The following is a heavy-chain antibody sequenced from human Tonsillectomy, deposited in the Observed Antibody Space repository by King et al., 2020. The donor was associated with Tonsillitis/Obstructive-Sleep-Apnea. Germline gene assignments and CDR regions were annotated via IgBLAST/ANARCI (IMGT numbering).Heavy chain of an antibody. CDR3: AREGFPIGSVQGVFFDY. CDR2: MSGSVGYT. J-gene: IGHJ4*02. V-gene: IGHV3-11*05. CDR1: GFTFSDYF. Sequence: QLVESGGGLVKPGGSLRLSCAASGFTFSDYFMTWIRQAPGKGLEWVAYMSGSVGYTNYADSVKGRFTISRDNAKNSLYLQMNSLRAEDTDLYYCAREGFPIGSVQGVFFDYWGQGTLVTVSS. D-gene: IGHD3-10*01.